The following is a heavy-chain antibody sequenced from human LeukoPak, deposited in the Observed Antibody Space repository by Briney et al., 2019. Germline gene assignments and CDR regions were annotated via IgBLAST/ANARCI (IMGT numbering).Heavy chain of an antibody. CDR3: TRGSSGWYIMSSFDY. CDR1: GFTFSSYA. CDR2: INGSGGST. Sequence: GGSLRLSCAASGFTFSSYAMSWVRQAPGKGLEWVSDINGSGGSTYYADSVKGRFTVSRDNRRNLLYLQMNSLRDEDSGVYYCTRGSSGWYIMSSFDYWGQGTLVTVSS. D-gene: IGHD6-19*01. J-gene: IGHJ4*02. V-gene: IGHV3-23*01.